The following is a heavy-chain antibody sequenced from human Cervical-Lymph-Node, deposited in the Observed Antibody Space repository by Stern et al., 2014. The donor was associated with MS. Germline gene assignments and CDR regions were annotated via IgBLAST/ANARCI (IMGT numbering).Heavy chain of an antibody. D-gene: IGHD6-6*01. CDR2: ILPIFGSA. J-gene: IGHJ4*02. V-gene: IGHV1-69*01. Sequence: VQLVQSGAGVKKPGSSVKGPCKASGGTLNTKVICWGWKAPGPGLEVEGGILPIFGSALYPQKFQGRVTITANASTRAAYMVLRSVKSEDTAFYYGARAAYSTSSYNYWGQGTLVIVSS. CDR3: ARAAYSTSSYNY. CDR1: GGTLNTKV.